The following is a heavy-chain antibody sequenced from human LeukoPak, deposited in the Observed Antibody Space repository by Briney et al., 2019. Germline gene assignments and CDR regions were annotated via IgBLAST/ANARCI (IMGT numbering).Heavy chain of an antibody. V-gene: IGHV1-2*02. CDR3: ATSRDGYYYYYGMDV. Sequence: RASVKVSCKASGYTFTDYYMHWVRQAPGQGREWMGWINPNSGGTNYAQKFQGRVTMTRDTSISTAYMELSRLRSDDTAVYYCATSRDGYYYYYGMDVWGQGTTVTVSS. CDR1: GYTFTDYY. D-gene: IGHD5-24*01. J-gene: IGHJ6*02. CDR2: INPNSGGT.